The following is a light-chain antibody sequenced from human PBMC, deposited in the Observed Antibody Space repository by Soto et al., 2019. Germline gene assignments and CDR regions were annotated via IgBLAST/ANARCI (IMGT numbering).Light chain of an antibody. J-gene: IGKJ2*02. CDR1: QSVSSN. CDR3: QQYNNWPPGT. Sequence: EIVMTQSPATLSVSPGERATLSCRASQSVSSNLAWYQQQTRQAPRLLLNGASTTATGSPARLSGSGSGTEDTLTIISLLAVDFLVVYCQQYNNWPPGTFGQGTKLEIK. V-gene: IGKV3-15*01. CDR2: GAS.